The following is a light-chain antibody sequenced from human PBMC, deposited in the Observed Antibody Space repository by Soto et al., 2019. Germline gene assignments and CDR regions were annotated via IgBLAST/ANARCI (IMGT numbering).Light chain of an antibody. V-gene: IGLV2-23*01. J-gene: IGLJ2*01. CDR1: SSDVGSYNL. Sequence: QSALTQPASVSGSPGQSITISCTGTSSDVGSYNLVSWYQQHPGKAPKLMIYEGSKRPSGVSNRFSGSKSGNTASLTIYGLQAEDEADYYCCSYAGSSTYYVVFGGGTKLTVL. CDR3: CSYAGSSTYYVV. CDR2: EGS.